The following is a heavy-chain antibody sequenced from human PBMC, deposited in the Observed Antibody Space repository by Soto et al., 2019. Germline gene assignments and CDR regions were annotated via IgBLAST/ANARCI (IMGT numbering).Heavy chain of an antibody. Sequence: GGSLRLSCAASGFKFSDYWMSWVRQAPGKGLEWVGNIKHDTSEAHYADSVKGRFTITRDNIKNFLFLQMNGLRSDDTASYYCARDGLLFSGPYRPSRFDYWGLGALVTVSS. CDR3: ARDGLLFSGPYRPSRFDY. J-gene: IGHJ4*02. V-gene: IGHV3-7*03. CDR2: IKHDTSEA. CDR1: GFKFSDYW. D-gene: IGHD3-16*02.